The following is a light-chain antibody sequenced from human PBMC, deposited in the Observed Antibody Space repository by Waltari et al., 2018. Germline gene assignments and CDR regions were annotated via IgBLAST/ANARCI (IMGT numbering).Light chain of an antibody. J-gene: IGKJ5*01. Sequence: EIVLTQSPGTLSLSPGERATLSCRASQTVSSSYLAWYQQTPGQAPRLLIYGASSRATGIPDRFSGSGSGTDFTLTISRLEPEDFAMYYCQQYGNSPLITIGQGTRLEIK. CDR2: GAS. CDR3: QQYGNSPLIT. CDR1: QTVSSSY. V-gene: IGKV3-20*01.